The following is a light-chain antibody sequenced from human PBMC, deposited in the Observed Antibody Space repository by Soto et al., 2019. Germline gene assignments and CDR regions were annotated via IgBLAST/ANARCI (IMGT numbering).Light chain of an antibody. V-gene: IGKV1-5*03. CDR1: QSISSW. Sequence: DIQMTQSPSTLSASVGDRVTITCRASQSISSWLAWYQQKPGKAPNLLIYKASTLESGVPSRFSGSGSGTEFTLTISSLQPDDFATYYCQQYNSYWTFRQGTKVEIK. CDR2: KAS. CDR3: QQYNSYWT. J-gene: IGKJ1*01.